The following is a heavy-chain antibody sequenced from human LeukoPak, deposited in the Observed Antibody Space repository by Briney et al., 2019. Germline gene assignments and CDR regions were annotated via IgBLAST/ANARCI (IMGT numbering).Heavy chain of an antibody. D-gene: IGHD3-10*01. CDR2: ISGSGGST. V-gene: IGHV3-23*01. Sequence: PGGSLRLSCAASGFTFSSYAMSWVRQAPGKGLEWVSAISGSGGSTYYADSVEGRFTISRDNSKNTLYLQMNSLRAEDTAVYYCAKDLKNYYGSGSYFDYWGQGTLVTVSS. J-gene: IGHJ4*02. CDR3: AKDLKNYYGSGSYFDY. CDR1: GFTFSSYA.